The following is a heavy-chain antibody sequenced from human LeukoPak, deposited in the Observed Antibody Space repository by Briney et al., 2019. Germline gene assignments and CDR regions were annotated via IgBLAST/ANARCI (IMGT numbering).Heavy chain of an antibody. V-gene: IGHV4-59*12. CDR3: ASAKMRFYYGMDV. J-gene: IGHJ6*02. Sequence: SETLSLTCTVSGGSFSSYYWTWIRQPPGRGLEWIGYIYHSGSTYYNPSLKSRVTISVDRSKNQFSLKLSSVTAADTAVYYCASAKMRFYYGMDVWGQGTTVTVSS. CDR2: IYHSGST. D-gene: IGHD3-16*01. CDR1: GGSFSSYY.